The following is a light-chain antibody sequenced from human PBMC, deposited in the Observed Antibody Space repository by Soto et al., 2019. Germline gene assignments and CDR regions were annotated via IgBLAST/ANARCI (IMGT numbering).Light chain of an antibody. Sequence: DIQMTQSPSSLSASVGDRVTITCRASQSISSYLNWYQQKPGKAPKLLIYAASSLQSGVPPRFSGSGSGTDFTLTISSLQPEDFATYYCQHSNSTPRSFGQGTKVEIK. CDR1: QSISSY. V-gene: IGKV1-39*01. J-gene: IGKJ1*01. CDR2: AAS. CDR3: QHSNSTPRS.